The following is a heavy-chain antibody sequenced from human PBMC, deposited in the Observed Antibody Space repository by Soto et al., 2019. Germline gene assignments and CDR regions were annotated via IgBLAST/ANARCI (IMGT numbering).Heavy chain of an antibody. Sequence: SETLSLTCAVYGDSFSGYYCSWIRQPPGKGLEWIGEINHSGSTNYNPSLKSRVTISVETSKNQLSLKLSSVTAADTAIYYCARRPWAQFYYYAMDVWGQGTTVTVSS. J-gene: IGHJ6*02. D-gene: IGHD1-26*01. CDR2: INHSGST. CDR3: ARRPWAQFYYYAMDV. V-gene: IGHV4-34*01. CDR1: GDSFSGYY.